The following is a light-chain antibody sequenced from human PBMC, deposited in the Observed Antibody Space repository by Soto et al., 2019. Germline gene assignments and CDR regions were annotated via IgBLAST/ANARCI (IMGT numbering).Light chain of an antibody. CDR1: QGISSW. CDR2: TGS. CDR3: QQANSFPIT. V-gene: IGKV1-12*01. Sequence: DIQMTLSPSSVSASVGDRVSITCRASQGISSWLAWYQQKPGRAPKLLIYTGSTLQSGVPSRFSGTGSGTDFTLTISSLQPEDVATYYCQQANSFPITFGGGTKVEIK. J-gene: IGKJ4*01.